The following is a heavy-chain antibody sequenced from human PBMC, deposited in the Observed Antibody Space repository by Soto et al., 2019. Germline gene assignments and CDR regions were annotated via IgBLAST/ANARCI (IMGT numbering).Heavy chain of an antibody. CDR2: IIPIFGTA. CDR3: ARELYDFWSGYSSDPYYYYGMDV. CDR1: GGTFSSYA. J-gene: IGHJ6*02. D-gene: IGHD3-3*01. Sequence: EASVKVSCKASGGTFSSYAISWVRQAPGQGLEWMGGIIPIFGTANYAQKFQGRVTITADESTSTAYMELSSLRSEDTAVYYCARELYDFWSGYSSDPYYYYGMDVWGQGTTVTVSS. V-gene: IGHV1-69*13.